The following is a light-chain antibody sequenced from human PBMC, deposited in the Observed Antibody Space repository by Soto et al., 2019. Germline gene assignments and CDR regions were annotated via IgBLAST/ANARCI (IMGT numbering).Light chain of an antibody. V-gene: IGLV2-23*01. CDR2: EDT. Sequence: QSALTQPASVSGSPGQSITISCTRTSSDVGTYNLVSWYQHHPGKAPKLMIYEDTKRPAGLSGRFSGSKSGNTASLTISGLQPEDEAAYYCCSYAYTNSLLFGGGTKVTVL. J-gene: IGLJ2*01. CDR3: CSYAYTNSLL. CDR1: SSDVGTYNL.